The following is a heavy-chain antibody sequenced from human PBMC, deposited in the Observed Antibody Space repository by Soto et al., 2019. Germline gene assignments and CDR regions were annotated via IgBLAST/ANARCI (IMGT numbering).Heavy chain of an antibody. CDR3: AGGGNYGGNFDY. CDR1: GYTFTSYD. Sequence: ASVKVSCKASGYTFTSYDINWVRQATGQGLEWMGWMNPNSGNTDYAQKFQGRVTMTRNTSISTAYMELSSLRSEDTAVYYCAGGGNYGGNFDYWGQGTLVTVSS. D-gene: IGHD4-17*01. J-gene: IGHJ4*02. CDR2: MNPNSGNT. V-gene: IGHV1-8*01.